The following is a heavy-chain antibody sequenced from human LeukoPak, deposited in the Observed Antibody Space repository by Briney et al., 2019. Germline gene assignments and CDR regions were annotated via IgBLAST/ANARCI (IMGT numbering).Heavy chain of an antibody. CDR2: ISSSSSYI. V-gene: IGHV3-21*01. CDR3: AITPGLNCSSTSCYTIAQDY. D-gene: IGHD2-2*02. Sequence: KPGGSLRLSCAASGFTFSSYSMNWVRQAPGKGLEWVSSISSSSSYIYYADSVKGRFTISRDNAKNSLYLQMNSLRAEDTAVYYCAITPGLNCSSTSCYTIAQDYWGQGTLVTVSS. CDR1: GFTFSSYS. J-gene: IGHJ4*02.